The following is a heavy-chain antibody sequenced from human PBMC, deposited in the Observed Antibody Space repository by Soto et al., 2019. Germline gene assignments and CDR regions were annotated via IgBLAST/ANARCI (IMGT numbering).Heavy chain of an antibody. J-gene: IGHJ4*02. CDR3: ARNYDILTGFPYYFDY. CDR2: IIPIIGTT. Sequence: SVKVSCKASGGTFSSYAISWVRQAPGQGLEWMGGIIPIIGTTNYAQKLQGGVTITTDASTSTAYMELRSLRSDDTAVYYCARNYDILTGFPYYFDYWGQGTLVTVSS. CDR1: GGTFSSYA. D-gene: IGHD3-9*01. V-gene: IGHV1-69*05.